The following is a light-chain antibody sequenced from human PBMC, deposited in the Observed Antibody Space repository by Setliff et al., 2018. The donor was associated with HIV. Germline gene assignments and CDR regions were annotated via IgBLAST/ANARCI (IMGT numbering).Light chain of an antibody. CDR1: QNIFTY. J-gene: IGKJ5*01. CDR2: GAS. CDR3: QQCYSTEIT. V-gene: IGKV1-39*01. Sequence: DIQMTQSPSSLSASVGHRVTITCRASQNIFTYLNWYQQKPGKAPRLLIYGASRLQSGVPSRFSGSGSGTDFTLTIRSLQPEDFATYYCQQCYSTEITFGQGTRLEIK.